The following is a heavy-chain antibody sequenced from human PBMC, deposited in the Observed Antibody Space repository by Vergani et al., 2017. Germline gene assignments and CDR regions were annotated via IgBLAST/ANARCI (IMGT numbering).Heavy chain of an antibody. CDR3: ASGVGDYYDSSGYYGTLDY. J-gene: IGHJ4*02. D-gene: IGHD3-22*01. CDR2: ISSNSSYI. CDR1: GFTFSSYS. V-gene: IGHV3-21*01. Sequence: EVQLVESGGGLVKPGGSLRLSCAASGFTFSSYSMNWVRQAPGKGLEWVSSISSNSSYIYYADSVKGRFTISRDNAKNSLYLQMNSLRAEDTAVYYCASGVGDYYDSSGYYGTLDYWGQGTLVTVSS.